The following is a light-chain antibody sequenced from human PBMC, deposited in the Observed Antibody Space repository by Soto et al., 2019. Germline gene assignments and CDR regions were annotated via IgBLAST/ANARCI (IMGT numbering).Light chain of an antibody. CDR2: EVT. J-gene: IGLJ1*01. V-gene: IGLV2-8*01. CDR3: GSYSSTDTPFV. Sequence: SALTQPPSVSGSPGQSVTISCTGTSTDVGGYNYVSWYQHHSGKAPKLLIYEVTNRPSGISDRFSGSKSVNTASLTISGLQAEDESDYYCGSYSSTDTPFVFGTGTKVTVL. CDR1: STDVGGYNY.